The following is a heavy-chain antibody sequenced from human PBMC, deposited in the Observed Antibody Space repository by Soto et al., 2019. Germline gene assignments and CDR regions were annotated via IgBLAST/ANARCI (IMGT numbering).Heavy chain of an antibody. D-gene: IGHD3-9*01. CDR3: TAILTSAMDV. V-gene: IGHV5-51*01. J-gene: IGHJ6*02. Sequence: PGESMKIACKGSQYNFMNFWVGWVRQMPGKGLEWMGIIFPADSDTKFSASFQGRVTMSVDKSTYTAYLQWSSLEASDTAIYYCTAILTSAMDVWGQGTPVTVSS. CDR1: QYNFMNFW. CDR2: IFPADSDT.